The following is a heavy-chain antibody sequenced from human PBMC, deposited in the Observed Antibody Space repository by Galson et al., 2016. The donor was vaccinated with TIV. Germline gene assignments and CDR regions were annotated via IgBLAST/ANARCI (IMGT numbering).Heavy chain of an antibody. CDR2: INAGNGNT. CDR3: AREAVGAVKYFDK. CDR1: GYMFSSHA. D-gene: IGHD4-23*01. V-gene: IGHV1-3*01. Sequence: SVKVSCKASGYMFSSHAMHWVRQAPGQRLEWMGRINAGNGNTKHSQNFQGRVTITRDTSATTTYMELRSLRSEDMAVYYCAREAVGAVKYFDKWGQGTLVTVSS. J-gene: IGHJ4*02.